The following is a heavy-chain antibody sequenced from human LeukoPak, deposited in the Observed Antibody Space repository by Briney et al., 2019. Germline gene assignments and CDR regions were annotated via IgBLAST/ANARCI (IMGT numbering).Heavy chain of an antibody. Sequence: GGSLRLSCTASGLSFSNAWTSWVRQAPGKGLEWVGRIISRTSGGATDYAAPVRGRFTISRDDSQNTLYLQMNSLKTEDTAVYYCTTYRYSYDVTDYSYFDYWGQGIPVTVSS. J-gene: IGHJ4*02. CDR2: IISRTSGGAT. CDR1: GLSFSNAW. V-gene: IGHV3-15*01. D-gene: IGHD3-22*01. CDR3: TTYRYSYDVTDYSYFDY.